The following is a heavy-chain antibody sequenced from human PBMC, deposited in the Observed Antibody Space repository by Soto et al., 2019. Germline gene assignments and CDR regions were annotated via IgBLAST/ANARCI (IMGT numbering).Heavy chain of an antibody. J-gene: IGHJ4*02. CDR1: GFTFSNYA. D-gene: IGHD3-10*01. CDR3: AKDYRITMLRGPVY. CDR2: ISASGGST. V-gene: IGHV3-23*01. Sequence: GGSLRLSCAASGFTFSNYAMSWVRQAPGKGLEWVSVISASGGSTYYADSVKGRFTISRDNSKNTLYLQMNSLRAEDTAVYYCAKDYRITMLRGPVYWGQGTLVTVSS.